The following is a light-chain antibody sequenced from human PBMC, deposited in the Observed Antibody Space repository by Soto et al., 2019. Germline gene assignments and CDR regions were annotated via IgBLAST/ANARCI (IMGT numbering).Light chain of an antibody. CDR1: SSDIGDYDY. V-gene: IGLV2-14*01. CDR3: CSYTDIALDVV. CDR2: DVT. Sequence: QSALTQPASVSGSPGQSITISCTGTSSDIGDYDYVSWYQHLPGKAPKLLIFDVTHRPSGVSDRFSGSKSGNTASLTTSGVRPDDEADYYCCSYTDIALDVVFGGGTKLTVL. J-gene: IGLJ2*01.